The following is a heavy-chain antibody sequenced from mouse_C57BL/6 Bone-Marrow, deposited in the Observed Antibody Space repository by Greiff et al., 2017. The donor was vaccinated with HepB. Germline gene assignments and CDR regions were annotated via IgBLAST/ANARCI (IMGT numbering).Heavy chain of an antibody. D-gene: IGHD2-4*01. CDR3: AMGMRLRRRFDY. V-gene: IGHV14-2*01. J-gene: IGHJ2*01. CDR2: IDPEDGET. Sequence: EVQLQQSGAELVKPGASVKLSCTASGFNIKDYYMHWVKQRTEQGLEWIGRIDPEDGETKYAPKFQGKATITADTSSNTADLQLSSLTSEDTAVYYCAMGMRLRRRFDYWGQGTTLTVSS. CDR1: GFNIKDYY.